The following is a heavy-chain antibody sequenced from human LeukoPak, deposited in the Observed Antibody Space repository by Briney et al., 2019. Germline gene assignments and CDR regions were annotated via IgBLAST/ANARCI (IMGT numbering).Heavy chain of an antibody. CDR2: ISSSSYI. V-gene: IGHV3-21*01. Sequence: GGSLRLSCAASGFTFSSYSMNWVRQAPGKGLEWVSSISSSSYIYYADSVKGRFTISRDNAKNSLYLQMNSLRAEDTAVYYCARGDGWLQSDYWGQGTLVTVSS. J-gene: IGHJ4*02. D-gene: IGHD5-24*01. CDR1: GFTFSSYS. CDR3: ARGDGWLQSDY.